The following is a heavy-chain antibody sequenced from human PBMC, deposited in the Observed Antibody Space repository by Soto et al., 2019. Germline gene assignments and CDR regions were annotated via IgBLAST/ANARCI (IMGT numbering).Heavy chain of an antibody. V-gene: IGHV3-21*01. CDR1: GFTFSSYS. CDR3: ARDPVDIVVVPAAPRYYYYGMDV. J-gene: IGHJ6*02. D-gene: IGHD2-2*03. Sequence: GGSLRLSCAASGFTFSSYSMNWVRQAPGKGLEWVSSISSSSSYIYYADSVKGRFTISRDNAKNSLYLQMNSLRAEDTAVYYCARDPVDIVVVPAAPRYYYYGMDVWGQGTTVTVSS. CDR2: ISSSSSYI.